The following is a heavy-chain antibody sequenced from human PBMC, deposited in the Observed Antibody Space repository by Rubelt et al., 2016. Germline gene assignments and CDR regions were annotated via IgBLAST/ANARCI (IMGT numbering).Heavy chain of an antibody. D-gene: IGHD6-6*01. CDR2: GTA. V-gene: IGHV1-69*01. J-gene: IGHJ4*02. Sequence: GTANYAQKFQGRVTITADESTSTAYMELSSLRSEDTAVYYCARESLSIAAVHYFDYWGQGTLVTVSS. CDR3: ARESLSIAAVHYFDY.